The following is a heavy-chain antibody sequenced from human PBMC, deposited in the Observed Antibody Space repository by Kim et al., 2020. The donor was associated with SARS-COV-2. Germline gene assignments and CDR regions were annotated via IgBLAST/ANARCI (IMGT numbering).Heavy chain of an antibody. V-gene: IGHV1-3*01. J-gene: IGHJ5*02. D-gene: IGHD3-22*01. CDR1: GYTFTSYA. CDR2: INAGNGNT. CDR3: ARGVYYYDSSGPNWFDP. Sequence: ASVKVSCKASGYTFTSYAMHWVRQAPGQRLEWMGWINAGNGNTKYSQKFQGRVTITRDTSASTAYMELSSLRSEDTAVYYCARGVYYYDSSGPNWFDPWGQGTLVTVSS.